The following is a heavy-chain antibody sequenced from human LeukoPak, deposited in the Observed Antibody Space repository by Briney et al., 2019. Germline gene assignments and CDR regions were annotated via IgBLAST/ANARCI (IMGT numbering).Heavy chain of an antibody. V-gene: IGHV4-39*01. CDR3: AGGIAAIDALDY. D-gene: IGHD6-13*01. CDR1: GGSISSSSYY. J-gene: IGHJ4*02. CDR2: IYYSGST. Sequence: PSETLSLTCTVSGGSISSSSYYWGWIRQPPGKGLEWIGSIYYSGSTYYNPSLKSRVTISVDTSKNQFSLKLSSVTAADTAVCYCAGGIAAIDALDYWGQGTLVTVSS.